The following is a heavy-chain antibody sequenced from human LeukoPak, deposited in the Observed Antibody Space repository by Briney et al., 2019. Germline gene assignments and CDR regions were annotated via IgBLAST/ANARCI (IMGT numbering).Heavy chain of an antibody. V-gene: IGHV3-30-3*01. J-gene: IGHJ4*02. CDR3: ARDPYSSSWCLDY. CDR2: ISYDGSNK. D-gene: IGHD6-13*01. Sequence: SGGSLRLSRAASGFTFSSYAMHWVRQAPGKGLEWVAVISYDGSNKYYADSVKGRFTISRDNSKNTLYLQMNSLRAEDTAVYYCARDPYSSSWCLDYWGQGTLVTVSS. CDR1: GFTFSSYA.